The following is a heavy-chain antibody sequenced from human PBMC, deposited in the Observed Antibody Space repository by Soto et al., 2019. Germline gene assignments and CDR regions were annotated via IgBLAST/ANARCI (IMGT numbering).Heavy chain of an antibody. D-gene: IGHD3-10*01. J-gene: IGHJ4*02. CDR3: ARVGYYYGSGSYLFDY. Sequence: QVQLQESGPGLVKPSQTLSLTCTVSGGSISSGGYYWSWIRQHPGKGMEWIGYIYYSGSTYYNPSLKSRVTISVDTSKNQFSLKLSSVTAADTAVYYCARVGYYYGSGSYLFDYWGQGTLVTVSS. CDR1: GGSISSGGYY. CDR2: IYYSGST. V-gene: IGHV4-31*03.